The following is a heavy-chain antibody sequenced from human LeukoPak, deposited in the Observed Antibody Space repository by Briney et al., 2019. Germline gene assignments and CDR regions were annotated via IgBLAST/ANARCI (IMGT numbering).Heavy chain of an antibody. CDR3: ARDPTYYLRYGYFDS. Sequence: GGSLRLSCAASGFTFSSYSMNWVRQAPGKGLEWVSSISSSSSYIYYADSVRGRFTISRDNANNVLYLQMNSLRAEDTAVYYCARDPTYYLRYGYFDSWGQGTLVTVSS. D-gene: IGHD1-26*01. CDR1: GFTFSSYS. CDR2: ISSSSSYI. V-gene: IGHV3-21*06. J-gene: IGHJ4*02.